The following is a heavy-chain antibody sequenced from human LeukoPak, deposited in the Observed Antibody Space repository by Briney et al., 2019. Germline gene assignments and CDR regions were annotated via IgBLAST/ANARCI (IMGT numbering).Heavy chain of an antibody. CDR3: AKDNRAGGTHYDILTGYDYFDY. CDR2: ISWNSGSI. CDR1: GFPFDDYA. Sequence: GGSLRLSCAASGFPFDDYAMHWVRQAPGKGLEWVSGISWNSGSIGYADSVKGRFTISRDNAKNSLYLQMNSLRAEDTALYYCAKDNRAGGTHYDILTGYDYFDYWGQGTLVTVSS. V-gene: IGHV3-9*01. D-gene: IGHD3-9*01. J-gene: IGHJ4*02.